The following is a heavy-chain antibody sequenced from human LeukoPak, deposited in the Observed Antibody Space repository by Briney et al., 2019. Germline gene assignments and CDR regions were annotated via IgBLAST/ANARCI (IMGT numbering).Heavy chain of an antibody. V-gene: IGHV3-53*01. D-gene: IGHD3-3*01. CDR3: ASSRFWSGFTVNY. CDR2: IYTGGST. J-gene: IGHJ4*02. CDR1: GVTVSSNY. Sequence: PGXXLRLSCAASGVTVSSNYMSWVRQAPGKGLEWVSVIYTGGSTYYSDSVKGRFTISRDNSKNTLYLQMNSLRAEDTAVYYCASSRFWSGFTVNYWGQGTLVTVSS.